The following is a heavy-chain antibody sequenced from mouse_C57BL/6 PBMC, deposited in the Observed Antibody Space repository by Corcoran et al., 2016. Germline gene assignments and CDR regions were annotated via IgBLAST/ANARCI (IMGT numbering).Heavy chain of an antibody. V-gene: IGHV1-19*01. D-gene: IGHD2-10*02. Sequence: EVQLQQSGPVLVKPGASVKMSCKASGYTFTDYYMNWVKQSHGKSLEWIGVINPYSGGTSYNQKFKGKATLTVDKSSSTAYMELNSLTSEDSAVYYCAREGYGNYEGYAMDYWGQGTSVTVSS. CDR1: GYTFTDYY. CDR2: INPYSGGT. J-gene: IGHJ4*01. CDR3: AREGYGNYEGYAMDY.